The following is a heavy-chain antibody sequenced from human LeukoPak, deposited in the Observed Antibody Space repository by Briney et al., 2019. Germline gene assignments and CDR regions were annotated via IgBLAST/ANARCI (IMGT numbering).Heavy chain of an antibody. CDR1: GDIVSSNTAA. CDR2: TLYRSKWYN. V-gene: IGHV6-1*01. J-gene: IGHJ4*02. CDR3: AREVAGTYAFDY. D-gene: IGHD6-19*01. Sequence: SQTLSLTCAISGDIVSSNTAAWNWIRQSPSRGLEWLGRTLYRSKWYNDYALSVKSRISINPDTSKNQLSLQLNFVTPEDTAVYYCAREVAGTYAFDYWGQGTLVTVSS.